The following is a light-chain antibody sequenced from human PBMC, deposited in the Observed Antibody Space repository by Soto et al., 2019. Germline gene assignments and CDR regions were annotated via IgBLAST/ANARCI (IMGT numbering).Light chain of an antibody. Sequence: EIVLTQSPATLSLSPGERATLSCRASQSVSSYLAWYQQKPGQAPRLLIYDASNRATGIPARFSGSGSGTDFTLTISSLEPEDFAVYYCRQRSTWPLTFAGGTKVDIK. J-gene: IGKJ4*01. CDR3: RQRSTWPLT. CDR2: DAS. CDR1: QSVSSY. V-gene: IGKV3-11*01.